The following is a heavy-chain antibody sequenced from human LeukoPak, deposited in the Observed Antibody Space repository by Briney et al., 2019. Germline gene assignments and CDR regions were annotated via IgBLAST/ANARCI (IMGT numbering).Heavy chain of an antibody. CDR1: GGSISSGGYS. CDR3: ARDSSGYYFDD. CDR2: IYHSGST. J-gene: IGHJ4*02. V-gene: IGHV4-30-2*01. D-gene: IGHD3-22*01. Sequence: PSQTLSLTCAVSGGSISSGGYSWSWIRQPPGKGLEWIGYIYHSGSTYYNPSLKSRVTISVDRSKNQFSLKLSSVTAADTAVYYCARDSSGYYFDDWGQGTLVTVSS.